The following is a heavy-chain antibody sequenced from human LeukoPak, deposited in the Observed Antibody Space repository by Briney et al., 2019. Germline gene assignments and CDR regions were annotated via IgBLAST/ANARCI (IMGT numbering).Heavy chain of an antibody. D-gene: IGHD2-15*01. CDR3: AREGGGYCSGGSCRTDDAFDI. CDR2: ISAYNGNT. V-gene: IGHV1-18*01. J-gene: IGHJ3*02. CDR1: GYTFTSYG. Sequence: ASVKVSCKASGYTFTSYGISWVRQAPGQGLEWMGWISAYNGNTNYAQKLQGRVTMTTDTSTSTAYMELRSLRSDDTAVYYCAREGGGYCSGGSCRTDDAFDIWGQGTMVTVSS.